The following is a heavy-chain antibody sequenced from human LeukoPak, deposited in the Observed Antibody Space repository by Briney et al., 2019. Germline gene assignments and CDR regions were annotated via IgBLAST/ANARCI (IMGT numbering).Heavy chain of an antibody. J-gene: IGHJ4*02. CDR1: GGTFSSYA. D-gene: IGHD3-10*01. CDR3: ARGNNYYGSGSYPTNDY. Sequence: SVKVSCKASGGTFSSYAISWVRQAPGQGLEWMGRIIPIFGTANYAQKFQGRVTITTDESTSTAYMELSSLRSEDTAVYYCARGNNYYGSGSYPTNDYWGQGTLVTVSS. CDR2: IIPIFGTA. V-gene: IGHV1-69*05.